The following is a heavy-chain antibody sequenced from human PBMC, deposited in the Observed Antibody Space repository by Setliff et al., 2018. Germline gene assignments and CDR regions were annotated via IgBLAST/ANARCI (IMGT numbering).Heavy chain of an antibody. Sequence: SETLSLTCTVSDGSISNAYWSWIRQPPGKGLEWIGYMYYSGSTNYNPSFKSRVTISVDTSKNQFSLKLSSVTAADTAVYYCARAPPSSGWTPRGYYYYYMDVWGKGTTVTVSS. J-gene: IGHJ6*03. V-gene: IGHV4-59*01. CDR3: ARAPPSSGWTPRGYYYYYMDV. CDR1: DGSISNAY. CDR2: MYYSGST. D-gene: IGHD6-19*01.